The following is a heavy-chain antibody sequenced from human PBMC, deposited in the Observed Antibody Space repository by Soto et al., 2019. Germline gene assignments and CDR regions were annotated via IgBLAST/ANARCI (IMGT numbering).Heavy chain of an antibody. Sequence: PGGSLRLSCAASGFTFSTYWMHWVRQAPGKGLVWVSRTNTDGSSTTYADSVEGRFTISRDNAKNTLYLQMNSLRAEDTAVYYCARGTRVIPAESGFDYWGQGTLVTVSS. CDR1: GFTFSTYW. J-gene: IGHJ4*02. CDR3: ARGTRVIPAESGFDY. CDR2: TNTDGSST. D-gene: IGHD2-2*01. V-gene: IGHV3-74*01.